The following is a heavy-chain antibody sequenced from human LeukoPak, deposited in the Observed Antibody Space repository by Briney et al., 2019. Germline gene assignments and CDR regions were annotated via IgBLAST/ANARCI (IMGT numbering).Heavy chain of an antibody. Sequence: ASVKVSCKASGYTFTDSYIHWVRQAPGQGREWMGWIDLNSGGTNYAQKFQDSVTMTRDTSVNTAFMELSRLKSDDTAIYYCARGRGTTMVRGVITNYFDVWGRGSLVTVSS. CDR1: GYTFTDSY. D-gene: IGHD3-10*01. J-gene: IGHJ2*01. CDR3: ARGRGTTMVRGVITNYFDV. V-gene: IGHV1-2*02. CDR2: IDLNSGGT.